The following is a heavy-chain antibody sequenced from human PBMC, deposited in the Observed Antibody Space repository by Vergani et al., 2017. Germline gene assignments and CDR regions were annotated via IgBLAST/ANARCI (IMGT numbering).Heavy chain of an antibody. CDR2: ISGSSSYV. Sequence: EVQLVESGGGLVKPGGSLRLSCAASGFSFSSYSMNWVRQAPGKGLEWVASISGSSSYVFYRDSVESRFTITRDNAQNSVYMQINSLRAEDTAMYFCARGLWDCTHIRCSPPSYWGQGTQVSVSS. CDR3: ARGLWDCTHIRCSPPSY. CDR1: GFSFSSYS. J-gene: IGHJ4*02. D-gene: IGHD2-8*01. V-gene: IGHV3-21*02.